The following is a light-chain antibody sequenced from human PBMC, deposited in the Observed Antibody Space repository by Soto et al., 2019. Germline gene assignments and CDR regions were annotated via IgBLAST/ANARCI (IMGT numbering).Light chain of an antibody. CDR1: SSDLDGYNY. Sequence: QPVLTQPASVSGSPGQSITISCTGFSSDLDGYNYVSWYQQHPGKAPKLMIYDVRNRPSGVSDRFSGSKSGNTASLTISGLQTEDEADYYCSSYRSSSIPSFVFGSGTKVTVL. CDR3: SSYRSSSIPSFV. CDR2: DVR. J-gene: IGLJ1*01. V-gene: IGLV2-14*03.